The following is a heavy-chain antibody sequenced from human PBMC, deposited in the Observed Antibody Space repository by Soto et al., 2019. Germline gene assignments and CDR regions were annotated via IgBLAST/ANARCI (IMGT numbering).Heavy chain of an antibody. J-gene: IGHJ4*02. Sequence: EVQLLESGGGLVQPGGSLRLSCAASGFTFNNYAMTWVRQAPGKGLEWVSAISGGGDTTSYADSVKGRFTVSRAGAKNTLYLQMSSLRAEDTALYYCAEGRGGSGSLTPRVDFWGQGTLGTVAS. D-gene: IGHD3-10*01. V-gene: IGHV3-23*01. CDR3: AEGRGGSGSLTPRVDF. CDR2: ISGGGDTT. CDR1: GFTFNNYA.